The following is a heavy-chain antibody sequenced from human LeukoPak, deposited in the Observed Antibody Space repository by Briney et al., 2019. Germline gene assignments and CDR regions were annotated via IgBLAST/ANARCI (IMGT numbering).Heavy chain of an antibody. V-gene: IGHV1-3*01. CDR1: GYTFTSYA. Sequence: ASVNVSCKASGYTFTSYAMHWVRQAPGQRLEWMGWINAGNGNTKYSQKFQGRVTITRDTSASTAYMELSSLRSEDTAVYYCARLGLAAAGTNWHPDYWGQGTLVTVSS. J-gene: IGHJ4*02. D-gene: IGHD6-13*01. CDR2: INAGNGNT. CDR3: ARLGLAAAGTNWHPDY.